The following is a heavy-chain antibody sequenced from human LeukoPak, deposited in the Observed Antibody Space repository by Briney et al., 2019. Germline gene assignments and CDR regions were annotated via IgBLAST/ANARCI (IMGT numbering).Heavy chain of an antibody. CDR3: ARDPPGIAASVSGG. V-gene: IGHV3-53*01. J-gene: IGHJ4*02. D-gene: IGHD6-13*01. CDR2: IYSGGTT. Sequence: PGGSLRLSCKASGFTVSNNYMNWVRQAPGKGLEWVALIYSGGTTNYADSVKGRFTISRDNSKNTLYLQMTIVRVEDTAVYYCARDPPGIAASVSGGWGQGTLVTVSS. CDR1: GFTVSNNY.